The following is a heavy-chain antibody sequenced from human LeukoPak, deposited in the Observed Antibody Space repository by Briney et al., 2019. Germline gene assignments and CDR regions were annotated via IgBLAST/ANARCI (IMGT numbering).Heavy chain of an antibody. CDR2: ISVSGGVT. D-gene: IGHD5-18*01. V-gene: IGHV3-23*01. CDR1: GFTFDNYA. J-gene: IGHJ4*02. CDR3: AKDCLAYNYGAPFFHS. Sequence: PGGSLRLSCAASGFTFDNYAMNWVRQAPGKGLEWVSLISVSGGVTYYADSVRGRFTISRDNSKNTLYLQMNSLRAEDTAVYYCAKDCLAYNYGAPFFHSWGQGTLVTVSS.